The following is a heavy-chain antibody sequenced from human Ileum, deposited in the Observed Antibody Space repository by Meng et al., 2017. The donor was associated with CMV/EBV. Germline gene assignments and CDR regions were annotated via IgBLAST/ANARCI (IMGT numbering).Heavy chain of an antibody. CDR2: IYWNDDK. D-gene: IGHD3-3*01. Sequence: FALSTTGVGVGWIRQPPGKALEWLALIYWNDDKRYSPSLKSRLTITKDTSKNQVVLTMTNMDPVDTATYYCAHYYDFWSGYRPLNYWGQGTLVTVSS. J-gene: IGHJ4*02. CDR1: FALSTTGVG. CDR3: AHYYDFWSGYRPLNY. V-gene: IGHV2-5*01.